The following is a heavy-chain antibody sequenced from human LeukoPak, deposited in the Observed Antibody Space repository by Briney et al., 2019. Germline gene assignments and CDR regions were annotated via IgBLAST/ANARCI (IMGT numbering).Heavy chain of an antibody. J-gene: IGHJ4*02. Sequence: ASVKVSCKASGYTFTGYYIRWVRQAPGQGLEWMVWINPHNGDTNYAQKFQGRVTMTRDTSITTAYMELSKLKSDDAAVYYCATVRDIVVGGGPYYFDYWGQGTLVTVSS. V-gene: IGHV1-2*02. CDR1: GYTFTGYY. D-gene: IGHD2-15*01. CDR2: INPHNGDT. CDR3: ATVRDIVVGGGPYYFDY.